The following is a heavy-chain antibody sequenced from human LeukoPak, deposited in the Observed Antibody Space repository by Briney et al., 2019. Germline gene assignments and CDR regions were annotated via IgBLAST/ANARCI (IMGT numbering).Heavy chain of an antibody. Sequence: ASVKVSCKASGYTFTSYGISWVRQAPGQGLEWMGWISAYNGNTNYAQKLQGRVTMTTDTSTSTAYMELRSLRSDDTAVYYCAREGKSAVAGKKDWFDPWGQGTLVTVSS. CDR3: AREGKSAVAGKKDWFDP. J-gene: IGHJ5*02. V-gene: IGHV1-18*01. CDR1: GYTFTSYG. D-gene: IGHD6-19*01. CDR2: ISAYNGNT.